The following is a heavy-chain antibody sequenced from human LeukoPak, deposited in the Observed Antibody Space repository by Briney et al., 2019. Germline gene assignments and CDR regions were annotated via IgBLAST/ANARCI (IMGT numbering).Heavy chain of an antibody. D-gene: IGHD6-19*01. CDR1: GFTFSSYG. Sequence: QPRRSPRLSCAASGFTFSSYGMHWVRQAPGKGLEWVAVIWYDGSNKYYADSVKGRFTISRDNSKNTLYLQMNSLRAEDTAVYYCARGGSGWFTYYFDYWGQETLVPVSS. V-gene: IGHV3-33*01. J-gene: IGHJ4*02. CDR2: IWYDGSNK. CDR3: ARGGSGWFTYYFDY.